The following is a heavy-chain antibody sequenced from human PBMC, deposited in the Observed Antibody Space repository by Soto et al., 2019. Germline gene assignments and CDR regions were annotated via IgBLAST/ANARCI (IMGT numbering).Heavy chain of an antibody. V-gene: IGHV4-30-4*01. Sequence: SETLSLTCTVSGGSISSGNYYWSWIRQHPGKGLEWIGYIYYRGSTYYNPSLKSRVIISVDTSKNQFSLKLSSVTAADTAVYYCASSGWWYFDYWGQGTLVTVSS. CDR2: IYYRGST. J-gene: IGHJ4*02. CDR3: ASSGWWYFDY. D-gene: IGHD6-19*01. CDR1: GGSISSGNYY.